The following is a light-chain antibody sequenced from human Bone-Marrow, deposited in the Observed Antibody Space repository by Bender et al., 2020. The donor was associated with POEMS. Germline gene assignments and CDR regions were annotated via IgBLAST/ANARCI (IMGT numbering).Light chain of an antibody. CDR3: ATWDDSLSGLV. J-gene: IGLJ2*01. CDR2: RNN. CDR1: SSSIGSNS. V-gene: IGLV1-47*01. Sequence: QSVLTQPPSTSATPGQRVTISCSGSSSSIGSNSVYWYRQVPGTAPQLIIFRNNQRPSGVPDRFSGSKSGTSASLAISGLQSEAEADYYCATWDDSLSGLVFGGGTKLTVL.